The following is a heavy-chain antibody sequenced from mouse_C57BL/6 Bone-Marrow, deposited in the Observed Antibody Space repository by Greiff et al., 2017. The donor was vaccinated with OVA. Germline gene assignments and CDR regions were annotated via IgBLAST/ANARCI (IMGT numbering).Heavy chain of an antibody. CDR2: IDPSDSNT. J-gene: IGHJ1*03. CDR1: GYTFTSYW. D-gene: IGHD1-1*01. CDR3: QFGGYGSSYGYFDV. Sequence: QVQLQQPGAELVMPGASVKLSCKASGYTFTSYWMHWVKQRPGQGLEWIGEIDPSDSNTNYNQQFKGKSTLTVDKSSSTAYMQLSSLTSEDSAVYYWQFGGYGSSYGYFDVWGTGTTVTVSS. V-gene: IGHV1-69*01.